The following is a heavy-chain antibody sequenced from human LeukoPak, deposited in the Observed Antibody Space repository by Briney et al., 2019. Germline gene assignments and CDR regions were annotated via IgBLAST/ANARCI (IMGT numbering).Heavy chain of an antibody. V-gene: IGHV3-21*01. J-gene: IGHJ4*02. CDR3: AKPHFDY. Sequence: GGSLRLSCAASGFTFSSYSMNWVRQAPGKGLEWVSFISSSSSYIYYADSMKGRFTISRDNAKNSLYLQMNSLRAEDTAVYYCAKPHFDYWGQGTLVTVSS. CDR2: ISSSSSYI. CDR1: GFTFSSYS.